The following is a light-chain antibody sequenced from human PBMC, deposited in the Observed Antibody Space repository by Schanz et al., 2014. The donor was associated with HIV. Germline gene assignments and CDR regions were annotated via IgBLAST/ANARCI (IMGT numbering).Light chain of an antibody. J-gene: IGLJ2*01. CDR2: DVS. V-gene: IGLV2-14*03. Sequence: QSALTQPASVSGSPGQSITISCTGTSADVGAYNFVSWYQQHPGKAPKVIIYDVSVRPSGVSARFSGSKSGNTASLTISGLQAEDEADYYCSSYANTDTVLFGGGTKLTVL. CDR1: SADVGAYNF. CDR3: SSYANTDTVL.